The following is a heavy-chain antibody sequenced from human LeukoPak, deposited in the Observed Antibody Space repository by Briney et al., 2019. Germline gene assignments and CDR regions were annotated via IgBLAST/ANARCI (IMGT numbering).Heavy chain of an antibody. V-gene: IGHV3-23*01. D-gene: IGHD3-16*01. J-gene: IGHJ4*02. CDR1: GFTFSSYA. CDR2: ISGSGGST. Sequence: GGSLRLSCAASGFTFSSYAMSWVRQAPGKGLEWVSAISGSGGSTYYADSVKGRFTISRDKSQNTLYLKMNSLRAEDTAVYYCAKEGLYDYVWGSYAYWGQGTLVTVSS. CDR3: AKEGLYDYVWGSYAY.